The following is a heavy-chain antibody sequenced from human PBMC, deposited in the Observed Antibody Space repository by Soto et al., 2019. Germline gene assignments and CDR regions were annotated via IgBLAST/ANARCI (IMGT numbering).Heavy chain of an antibody. V-gene: IGHV3-64*01. CDR2: ISSNGGST. Sequence: GGSLRLSCAASGFTFSSYAMHWVRQAPGKGLEYVSAISSNGGSTYYANSVKGRFTISRDNSKNTLYLQMGSLRAEDMAVYYCARDSSEGAFDYWGQGNLVTVSS. CDR3: ARDSSEGAFDY. CDR1: GFTFSSYA. D-gene: IGHD6-6*01. J-gene: IGHJ4*02.